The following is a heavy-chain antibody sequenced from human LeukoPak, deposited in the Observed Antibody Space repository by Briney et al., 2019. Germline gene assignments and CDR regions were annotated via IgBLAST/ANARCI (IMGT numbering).Heavy chain of an antibody. CDR3: ARAYYDYVWGSYRLDY. D-gene: IGHD3-16*02. CDR1: GYTFTSYG. J-gene: IGHJ4*02. CDR2: ISAYNGNT. V-gene: IGHV1-18*01. Sequence: ASVKVSCKASGYTFTSYGISWVRQAPGQGLEWMGWISAYNGNTNYAQKLQGRVTVTTDTSTSTAYMELRSLRSDDTAVYYCARAYYDYVWGSYRLDYWGQGTLVTVSS.